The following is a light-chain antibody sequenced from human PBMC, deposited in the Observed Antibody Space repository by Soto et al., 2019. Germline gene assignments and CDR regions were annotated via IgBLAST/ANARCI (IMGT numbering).Light chain of an antibody. V-gene: IGKV3-20*01. CDR1: QSVRSSY. Sequence: EIVWTQSPGTLALSPGEIATLSCRASQSVRSSYLAWYQQKPGQAPRLLIYGASIRATGIPGRFSGSASEADFTLTISRLQSEDFAVYYCQQYGSSPPLTFGQGTRLEIK. CDR2: GAS. CDR3: QQYGSSPPLT. J-gene: IGKJ5*01.